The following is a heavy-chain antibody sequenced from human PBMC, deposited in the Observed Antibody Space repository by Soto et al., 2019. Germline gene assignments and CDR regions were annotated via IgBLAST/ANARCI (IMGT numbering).Heavy chain of an antibody. CDR1: GYTFTGYY. Sequence: ASVKVSCKASGYTFTGYYMHWVRKAPGQGLEWMGWINPNSGGTNYAQKFQGWVTMTRDTSISTAYMELSRLRSDDTAVYYCARAGGEGSSWYKGGDYYYGMDVWGQGTTVTVSS. CDR3: ARAGGEGSSWYKGGDYYYGMDV. V-gene: IGHV1-2*04. D-gene: IGHD6-13*01. CDR2: INPNSGGT. J-gene: IGHJ6*02.